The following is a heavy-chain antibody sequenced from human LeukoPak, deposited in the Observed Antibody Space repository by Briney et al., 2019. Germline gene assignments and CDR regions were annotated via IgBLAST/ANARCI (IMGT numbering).Heavy chain of an antibody. CDR1: GGSISSSSYY. J-gene: IGHJ6*02. CDR3: ARHVDSSSWFYYYYYGMDV. Sequence: PSETLSLTCTVSGGSISSSSYYWGWIRQPPGKGLEGIGSIYYSGSTYYNPSLKSRVTISVDTSKNQFSLKLSSVTAADTAVYYCARHVDSSSWFYYYYYGMDVWGQGTTVTVSS. D-gene: IGHD6-13*01. V-gene: IGHV4-39*01. CDR2: IYYSGST.